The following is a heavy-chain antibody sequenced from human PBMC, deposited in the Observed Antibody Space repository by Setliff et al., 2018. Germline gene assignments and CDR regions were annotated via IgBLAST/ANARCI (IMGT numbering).Heavy chain of an antibody. D-gene: IGHD3-10*01. CDR3: ARLVEFPLEKGFPYDHKDH. V-gene: IGHV1-18*01. J-gene: IGHJ4*02. CDR1: GYTFTNYG. CDR2: ISASNGNT. Sequence: ASVKVSCKASGYTFTNYGISWVRQAPGQGLEWMGWISASNGNTNSAQKLQGRVTMTTDTSTSTAYMELRSLRSDDTAVYYCARLVEFPLEKGFPYDHKDHWGQGTLVTVSS.